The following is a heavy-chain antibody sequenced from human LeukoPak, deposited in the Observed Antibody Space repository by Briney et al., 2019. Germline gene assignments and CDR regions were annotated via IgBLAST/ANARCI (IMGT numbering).Heavy chain of an antibody. J-gene: IGHJ4*02. Sequence: GGSLRLSCAVSGXXFSSYWMHWXXXAXGXXXXXXSCIKSDGSTTRYADSVKGRFTISRDNAKNTLYLQMNSLRAEDTAVYYCTKRGSYSSSSGDYWGQGTLVTVSS. D-gene: IGHD6-6*01. CDR3: TKRGSYSSSSGDY. V-gene: IGHV3-74*01. CDR1: GXXFSSYW. CDR2: IKSDGSTT.